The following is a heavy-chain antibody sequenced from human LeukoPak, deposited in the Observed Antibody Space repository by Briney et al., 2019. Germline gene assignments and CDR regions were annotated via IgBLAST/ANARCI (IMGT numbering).Heavy chain of an antibody. CDR3: ARFNVQQLVN. J-gene: IGHJ4*02. D-gene: IGHD6-13*01. CDR2: IYSGGST. CDR1: GFTVSSDY. Sequence: GGSLRLSCAASGFTVSSDYMSWVRQAPGKGLEWVSVIYSGGSTYYADSVKGRFTISRDNSKNTLYLQMNSLRAEDTAVYYCARFNVQQLVNWGQGTLVTVSS. V-gene: IGHV3-53*01.